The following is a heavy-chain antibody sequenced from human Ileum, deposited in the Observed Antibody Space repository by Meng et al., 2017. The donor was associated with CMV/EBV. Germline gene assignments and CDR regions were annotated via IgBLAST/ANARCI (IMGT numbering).Heavy chain of an antibody. V-gene: IGHV3-7*01. CDR3: ARWIVPPGVGHGMDV. D-gene: IGHD2-2*01. CDR2: IKQDGSVK. J-gene: IGHJ6*02. Sequence: GESLKISCAASGFILSSYWMAWVRQAPGKGLEWVANIKQDGSVKYYADSVKGRFTISRDNAQNSLFLQMNSLRAEDTAVYYCARWIVPPGVGHGMDVWGQGTTVTVSS. CDR1: GFILSSYW.